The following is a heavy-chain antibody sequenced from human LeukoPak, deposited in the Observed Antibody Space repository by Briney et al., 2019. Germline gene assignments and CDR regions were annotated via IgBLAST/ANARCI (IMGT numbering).Heavy chain of an antibody. D-gene: IGHD3-3*01. V-gene: IGHV1-18*01. CDR3: ARHRPYYVFWGGYQDY. J-gene: IGHJ4*02. CDR1: GYTFTSYG. Sequence: ASVKVSCKASGYTFTSYGISWVRQAPGQGLEWMGWISAYNGNTNYAQKLQGRVTMTTDTSTSTAYMELRSLRSDDTAVYYCARHRPYYVFWGGYQDYWGQGTLVTVSS. CDR2: ISAYNGNT.